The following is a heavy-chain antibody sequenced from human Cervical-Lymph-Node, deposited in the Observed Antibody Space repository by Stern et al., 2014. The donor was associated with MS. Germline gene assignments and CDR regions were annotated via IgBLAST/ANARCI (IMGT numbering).Heavy chain of an antibody. CDR3: TRALRIADRPSPGGHWFDP. D-gene: IGHD6-6*01. CDR1: GYIFTDYY. CDR2: INPKSGGT. Sequence: VHLVESGAEVEKPGASVKVSCKASGYIFTDYYLHWVRQAPGQGLEGMGRINPKSGGTSYAQSFQGRVTLTRDTSITTAYMDLSRLTSDDTAVYYCTRALRIADRPSPGGHWFDPWGQGTLVIVSS. V-gene: IGHV1-2*02. J-gene: IGHJ5*02.